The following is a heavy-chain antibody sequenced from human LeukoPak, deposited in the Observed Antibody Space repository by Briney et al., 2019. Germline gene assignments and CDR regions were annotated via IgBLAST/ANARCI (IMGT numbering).Heavy chain of an antibody. D-gene: IGHD2-2*01. CDR2: IRWEGGDCT. CDR3: VKGQHASSPYYHMDV. CDR1: AFALEVYT. V-gene: IGHV3-43*01. Sequence: ARSMRLSCAPYAFALEVYTMDWVRPVPGECLEWVSPIRWEGGDCTKYADSVKGRLTITRDSSQTSLNRQMNGLTTEDTTLYFCVKGQHASSPYYHMDVWSKGTTVTV. J-gene: IGHJ6*03.